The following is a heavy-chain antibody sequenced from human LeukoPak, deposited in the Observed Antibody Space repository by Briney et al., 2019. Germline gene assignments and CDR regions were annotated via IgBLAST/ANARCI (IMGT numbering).Heavy chain of an antibody. Sequence: SETLSLTCTVSGGSIRSYYWSWIRQPPGKGLEWIGYIYYSGSANYNPSLKSRVTISVDTSKNQFSLKLSSVTAADTAVYYCARDKKDYYDSSGYYYFAFDIWGQGTMVNVSS. CDR3: ARDKKDYYDSSGYYYFAFDI. CDR2: IYYSGSA. J-gene: IGHJ3*02. D-gene: IGHD3-22*01. CDR1: GGSIRSYY. V-gene: IGHV4-59*01.